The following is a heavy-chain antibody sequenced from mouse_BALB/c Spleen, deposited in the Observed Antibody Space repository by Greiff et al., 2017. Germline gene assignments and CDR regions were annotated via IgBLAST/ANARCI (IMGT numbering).Heavy chain of an antibody. J-gene: IGHJ4*01. CDR3: ARKGTTAKEFAMDY. CDR2: IWSGGST. CDR1: GFSLTSYG. Sequence: VQLQQSGPGLVQPSQSLSITCTVSGFSLTSYGVHWVRQSPGKGLEWLGVIWSGGSTDYNAAFISRLSISKDNSKSQVFFKMNSLQANDTAIYYCARKGTTAKEFAMDYWGQGTSVTVSS. V-gene: IGHV2-2*02. D-gene: IGHD1-2*01.